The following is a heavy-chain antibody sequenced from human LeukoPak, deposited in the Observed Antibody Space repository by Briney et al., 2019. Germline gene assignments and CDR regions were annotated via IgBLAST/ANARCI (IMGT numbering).Heavy chain of an antibody. Sequence: GGSLRLSCAASGFTFSSYWMCWVRQAPGKGLEWVAIIKQDGSDKYYVDSVEGRFIISRDNAKNSLYLQMNCLRAEDTAVYYCLTSTRSHRFDYWGQGTLVTVSS. V-gene: IGHV3-7*01. CDR2: IKQDGSDK. D-gene: IGHD4/OR15-4a*01. J-gene: IGHJ4*02. CDR1: GFTFSSYW. CDR3: LTSTRSHRFDY.